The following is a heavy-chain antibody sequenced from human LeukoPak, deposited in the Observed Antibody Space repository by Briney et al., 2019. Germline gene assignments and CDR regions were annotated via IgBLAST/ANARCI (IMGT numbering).Heavy chain of an antibody. V-gene: IGHV3-30*03. CDR1: GFTFSSYA. Sequence: PGGSLRLSCAASGFTFSSYAMHWVRQAPGKGLEWVAVISYDGSNKYYADSVKGRFTISRDNAKNSLYLQMDSLRVEDTAVYYCARDPPSRGTRYFDYWGQGTLVTVSS. D-gene: IGHD3-16*01. CDR3: ARDPPSRGTRYFDY. CDR2: ISYDGSNK. J-gene: IGHJ4*02.